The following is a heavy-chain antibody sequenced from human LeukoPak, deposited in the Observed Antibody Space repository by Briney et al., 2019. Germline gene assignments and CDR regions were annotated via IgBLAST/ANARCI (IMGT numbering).Heavy chain of an antibody. J-gene: IGHJ4*02. Sequence: GGSLRLSCAASGFTFSSYAMSWVRQAPGKGPEWVSAISGSGGSTYYADSVKGRFTISRDNSKNTLYLQMNSLRAEDTAVYYCAKVVTYYYDSSGYPDYWGQGTLVTVSS. CDR3: AKVVTYYYDSSGYPDY. D-gene: IGHD3-22*01. V-gene: IGHV3-23*01. CDR1: GFTFSSYA. CDR2: ISGSGGST.